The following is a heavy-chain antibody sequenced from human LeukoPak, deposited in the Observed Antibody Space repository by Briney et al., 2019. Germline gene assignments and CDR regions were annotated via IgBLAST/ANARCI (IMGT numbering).Heavy chain of an antibody. Sequence: PSQTLSLTCTVSGGSVSSADHYWNWVRQPPGKGLEWIGFIYYSGSTYYAPSLRSRCTISLDTSRNQFSLRLRSATAADTAVYFCARVRDGYPGYFDNWGQGTLVTVSS. D-gene: IGHD5-24*01. J-gene: IGHJ4*02. CDR3: ARVRDGYPGYFDN. CDR2: IYYSGST. CDR1: GGSVSSADHY. V-gene: IGHV4-30-4*01.